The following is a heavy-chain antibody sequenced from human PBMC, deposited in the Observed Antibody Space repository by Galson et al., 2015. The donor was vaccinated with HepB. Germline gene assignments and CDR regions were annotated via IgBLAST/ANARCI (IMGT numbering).Heavy chain of an antibody. D-gene: IGHD2-15*01. J-gene: IGHJ4*02. V-gene: IGHV3-23*01. CDR2: ISGSGGST. Sequence: SLRLSCAASGFTFSSYDMSWVRQAPGKGLEWVSAISGSGGSTYYADSVKGRFTISRDNSKNTLYLQMNSLRAEDTAVYYCAKTLGYCSGGSCSDYWGQGTLVTVSS. CDR3: AKTLGYCSGGSCSDY. CDR1: GFTFSSYD.